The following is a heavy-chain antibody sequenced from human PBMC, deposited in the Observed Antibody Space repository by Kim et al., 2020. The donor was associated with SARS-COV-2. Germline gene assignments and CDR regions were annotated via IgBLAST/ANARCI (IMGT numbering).Heavy chain of an antibody. CDR2: ISSSSSYI. D-gene: IGHD3-9*01. Sequence: GGSLRLSCAASGFTFSSYSMNWVRQAPGKGLEWVSSISSSSSYIYYADSVKGRFTISRDNAKNSLYLQMNSLRAEDTAVYYCASYYDILTGFGALSYYYGMDVWGQGTTVTVSS. CDR1: GFTFSSYS. V-gene: IGHV3-21*01. J-gene: IGHJ6*02. CDR3: ASYYDILTGFGALSYYYGMDV.